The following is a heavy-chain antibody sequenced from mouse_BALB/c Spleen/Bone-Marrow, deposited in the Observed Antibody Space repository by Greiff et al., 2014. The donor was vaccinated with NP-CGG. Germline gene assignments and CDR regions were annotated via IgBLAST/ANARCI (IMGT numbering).Heavy chain of an antibody. CDR2: ILPGSGST. CDR1: GYTFSSYW. CDR3: AREDIATVVEMDY. Sequence: QVQLKQSGAELMKPGASVKISCKATGYTFSSYWIEWVKQGPGHGLEWIGEILPGSGSTNYNEKFKGKATFTADTSSNTAYMQLSSLTSEDSAVYYCAREDIATVVEMDYWGQGTSVTVSS. J-gene: IGHJ4*01. D-gene: IGHD1-1*01. V-gene: IGHV1-9*01.